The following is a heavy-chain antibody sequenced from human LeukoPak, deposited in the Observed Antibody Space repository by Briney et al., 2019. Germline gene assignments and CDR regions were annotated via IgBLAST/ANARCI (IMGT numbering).Heavy chain of an antibody. Sequence: SETLSLTCAVYGGSFSGYYWSWIRQPPGKGLEWIGEINHSGSTNYNPSLKSRVTISVDTSKNQFSLKLSSATAADTAVYYCARGHIAVAGTVIDYWGQGTLVTVSS. D-gene: IGHD6-19*01. CDR3: ARGHIAVAGTVIDY. V-gene: IGHV4-34*01. J-gene: IGHJ4*02. CDR1: GGSFSGYY. CDR2: INHSGST.